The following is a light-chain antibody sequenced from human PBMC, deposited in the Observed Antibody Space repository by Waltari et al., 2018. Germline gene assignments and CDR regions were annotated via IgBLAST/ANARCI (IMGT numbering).Light chain of an antibody. Sequence: EIVLTQSPGTLSLSPGERATLSCRASQSVGTYLAWYQQTPGQAPRLLIYGASNRAAGIPDRFSGSGSGTDFSLTISRLEPEDCAVYYCQKYERLPATFGQGTKVEIK. CDR2: GAS. CDR3: QKYERLPAT. V-gene: IGKV3-20*01. J-gene: IGKJ1*01. CDR1: QSVGTY.